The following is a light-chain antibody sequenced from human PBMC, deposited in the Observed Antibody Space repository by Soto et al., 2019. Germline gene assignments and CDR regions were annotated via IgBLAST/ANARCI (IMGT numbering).Light chain of an antibody. Sequence: DIVLTQSPLSLPVTPGEPASMSYRSSQSLLQSSGYHYLDWYLQKPGQSPQLLIYLGSNRASGVPDRFSGSASGTDFTLRISRVEAEDVGVYYCLHALQPPPAFGQGTKVEIK. CDR1: QSLLQSSGYHY. CDR2: LGS. J-gene: IGKJ1*01. V-gene: IGKV2-28*01. CDR3: LHALQPPPA.